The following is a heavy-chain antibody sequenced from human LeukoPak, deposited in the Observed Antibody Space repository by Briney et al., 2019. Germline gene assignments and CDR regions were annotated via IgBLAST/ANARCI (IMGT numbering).Heavy chain of an antibody. CDR1: GYTFTSYG. Sequence: ASVKVSCKASGYTFTSYGISWVRQAPGQGLEWMGWISAYNGNTNYAQKLQGRVTMTTDTSTSTAYMELRSLRSDDTAVYYCARTPDYYDFWSGYYTNYYYYYMDVWGKGTTVTVSS. D-gene: IGHD3-3*01. CDR2: ISAYNGNT. V-gene: IGHV1-18*01. J-gene: IGHJ6*03. CDR3: ARTPDYYDFWSGYYTNYYYYYMDV.